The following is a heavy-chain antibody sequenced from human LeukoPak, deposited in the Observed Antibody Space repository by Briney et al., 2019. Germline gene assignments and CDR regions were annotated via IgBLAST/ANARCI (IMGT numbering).Heavy chain of an antibody. J-gene: IGHJ4*02. CDR1: GGSISSDY. CDR3: AREKEYCSSTSCPILFDY. Sequence: SETLSLTCTVSGGSISSDYWNWIRQSPGKGLEWIGYIYYSGATQYTPSLKSRVTMSVDTSKNQFSLKLTSVTAADTAVYYCAREKEYCSSTSCPILFDYWGQGTLVTVSS. CDR2: IYYSGAT. D-gene: IGHD2-2*01. V-gene: IGHV4-59*12.